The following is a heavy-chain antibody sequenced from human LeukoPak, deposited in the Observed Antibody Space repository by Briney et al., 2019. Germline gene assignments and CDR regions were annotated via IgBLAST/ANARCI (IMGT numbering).Heavy chain of an antibody. CDR1: GDSISSSNSY. D-gene: IGHD4-17*01. J-gene: IGHJ4*02. CDR2: IYYSGNT. CDR3: ARVSFHSRGDYEGGDLDY. Sequence: PSETLSLTCTVSGDSISSSNSYWGWIRQPPGKGLEWIGSIYYSGNTYYNASLKSRVTISVDTSKNQFSLKLSSVTAADTAVYYCARVSFHSRGDYEGGDLDYWGQGTLVIVSS. V-gene: IGHV4-39*07.